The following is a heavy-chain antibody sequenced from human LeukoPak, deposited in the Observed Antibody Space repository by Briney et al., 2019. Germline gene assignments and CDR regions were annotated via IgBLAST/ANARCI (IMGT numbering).Heavy chain of an antibody. Sequence: PAETLSLTCTVSGGSIRSGSHYWAWIRQPPGKGLEWIGSIYYSGSTYYNPSLENRVTISIDTSKNHFSLKLSSLSSADTSVYYCAKRDDSGGNLVDLWGQGTLVTVS. D-gene: IGHD3-22*01. CDR3: AKRDDSGGNLVDL. J-gene: IGHJ4*02. V-gene: IGHV4-39*02. CDR2: IYYSGST. CDR1: GGSIRSGSHY.